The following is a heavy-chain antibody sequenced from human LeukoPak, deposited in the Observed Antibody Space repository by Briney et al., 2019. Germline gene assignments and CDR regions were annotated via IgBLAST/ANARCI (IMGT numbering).Heavy chain of an antibody. CDR1: GFTFSAYA. J-gene: IGHJ2*01. CDR2: IRGSDGNT. CDR3: ARAVGATRFWSFGL. D-gene: IGHD1-26*01. Sequence: PGGSLILSCAASGFTFSAYAMTWVRQAPGKGLEWVSAIRGSDGNTYYADSVKGRFTISRDNSRDTLYLQMSSLRAEDTAVYFCARAVGATRFWSFGLWGRGTLVTVSS. V-gene: IGHV3-23*01.